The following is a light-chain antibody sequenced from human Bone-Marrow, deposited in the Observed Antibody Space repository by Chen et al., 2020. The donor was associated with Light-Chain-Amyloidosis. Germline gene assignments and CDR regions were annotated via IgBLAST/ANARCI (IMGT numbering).Light chain of an antibody. V-gene: IGLV1-44*01. Sequence: QSVLTQPPSASGTPGQRVIISCSGASSNIGSNPVNWYQQLPETGPQLLVRSNNQRPSGVPGRFSGSKSGTSASLAISGLQSEDVADYYCAAWDDTLNGYVFGTGTKVTVL. CDR3: AAWDDTLNGYV. CDR2: SNN. CDR1: SSNIGSNP. J-gene: IGLJ1*01.